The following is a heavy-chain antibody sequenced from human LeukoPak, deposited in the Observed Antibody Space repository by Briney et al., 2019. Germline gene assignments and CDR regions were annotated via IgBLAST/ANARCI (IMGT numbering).Heavy chain of an antibody. V-gene: IGHV4-34*01. CDR3: ARASGSYYYGMDV. J-gene: IGHJ6*02. D-gene: IGHD1-26*01. CDR2: INHSGST. Sequence: SETLSLTCAVYGGSFSGYYWSWIRQPPGKGLEWIGEINHSGSTNYNPSLKSRVTISVDTSKNQFSLKLSSVTAADTAVYYCARASGSYYYGMDVWGQGTTVTVSS. CDR1: GGSFSGYY.